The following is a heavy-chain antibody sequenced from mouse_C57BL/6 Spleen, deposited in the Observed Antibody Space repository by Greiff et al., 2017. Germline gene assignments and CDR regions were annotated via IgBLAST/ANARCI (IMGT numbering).Heavy chain of an antibody. V-gene: IGHV3-1*01. CDR3: AREGADGSYFDV. J-gene: IGHJ1*03. Sequence: EVQLVESGPGMVKPSQSLSLTCTVTGYSITSGYDWHWIRHFPGNKLEWMGYISYSGSTNSNPSLKSRISITHDTSKNHFFLKLNSVTTEDTATYYCAREGADGSYFDVWGTGTTVTVSS. CDR2: ISYSGST. D-gene: IGHD2-3*01. CDR1: GYSITSGYD.